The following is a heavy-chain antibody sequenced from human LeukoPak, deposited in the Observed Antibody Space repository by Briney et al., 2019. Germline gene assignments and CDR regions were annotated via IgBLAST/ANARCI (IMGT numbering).Heavy chain of an antibody. CDR2: INHDESKK. J-gene: IGHJ5*02. Sequence: PGGSLRLSCAASGFAFSDHWMIWVRQAPGKGLEWVANINHDESKKYYVDSVEGRFTISRDNAKNSLYLQMNSLRAEDTAVYYCAISTYSSSPSWGQGTLVTGSS. D-gene: IGHD6-6*01. CDR1: GFAFSDHW. CDR3: AISTYSSSPS. V-gene: IGHV3-7*01.